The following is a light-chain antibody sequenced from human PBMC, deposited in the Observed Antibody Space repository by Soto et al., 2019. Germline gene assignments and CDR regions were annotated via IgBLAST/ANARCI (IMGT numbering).Light chain of an antibody. CDR1: SSDIGGYNF. CDR3: SSYTSRSTLEV. CDR2: EVN. J-gene: IGLJ3*02. Sequence: QSALTQPASVSGSAGQSITISCTGTSSDIGGYNFVSWYQQHPGKAPKLLIYEVNNRPSGLSNRFSGSKSGNTASLTVSGLQAEDEADYYCSSYTSRSTLEVFGGGTKLTVL. V-gene: IGLV2-14*01.